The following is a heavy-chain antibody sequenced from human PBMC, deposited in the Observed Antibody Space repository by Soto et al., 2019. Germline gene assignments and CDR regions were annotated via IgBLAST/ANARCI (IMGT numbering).Heavy chain of an antibody. J-gene: IGHJ4*02. CDR1: GGTFSSYA. D-gene: IGHD3-22*01. Sequence: QVQLVQSGAEVKKPGSSVKVSCKASGGTFSSYAISWVRQAPGQGLEWMGGIIPIFGTANYAQKLQGRVTITGDEATSTAYMELSSLRPEDTAVYYCARRYYYDSSGYYYYDYWGQGTLVTVSS. CDR3: ARRYYYDSSGYYYYDY. V-gene: IGHV1-69*01. CDR2: IIPIFGTA.